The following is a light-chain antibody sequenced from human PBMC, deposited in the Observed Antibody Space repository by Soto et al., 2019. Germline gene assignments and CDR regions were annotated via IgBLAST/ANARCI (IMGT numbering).Light chain of an antibody. V-gene: IGKV3-11*01. CDR1: QSVSYY. Sequence: EIVLTQSPATLSLSPGEKATLSCMASQSVSYYLAWYQHKPGQAPRLLIYDASNRATGIPARFSGSGSGTDFTLTISSLEPEDFAVYYCQQRSNWPLTCGGGTKVEIK. J-gene: IGKJ4*01. CDR3: QQRSNWPLT. CDR2: DAS.